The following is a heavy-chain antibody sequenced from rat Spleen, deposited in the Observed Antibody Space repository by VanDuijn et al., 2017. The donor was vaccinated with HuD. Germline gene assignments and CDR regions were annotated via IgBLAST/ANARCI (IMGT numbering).Heavy chain of an antibody. J-gene: IGHJ2*01. CDR2: ISNARGGT. D-gene: IGHD1-9*01. Sequence: EVQLAESGGGLVQPGRSLKLSCVASGFTFNNYWMTWVRQAPGMGLEWIASISNARGGTHYPDSVKGRFTISRDVAKSTLYLQVDSLRSEDTAIYYCARPTTGIPFNYWGQGVMVTVSS. CDR3: ARPTTGIPFNY. CDR1: GFTFNNYW. V-gene: IGHV5-31*01.